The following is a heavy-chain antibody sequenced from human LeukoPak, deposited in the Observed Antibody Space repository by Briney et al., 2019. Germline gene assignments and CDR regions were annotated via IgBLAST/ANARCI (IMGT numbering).Heavy chain of an antibody. D-gene: IGHD3-22*01. J-gene: IGHJ6*02. CDR1: EFTFSSYG. V-gene: IGHV3-30*18. Sequence: GGSLILSWAAAEFTFSSYGMHWVRQAPGKGLEWVAVISYDGSNKYYADSVKGRFTISRDNSKNTLYLQMNSLRDEDRAVYYCAKEAPSSGYYPSRIYYYYYYGLDVWGQGTTVTVSS. CDR3: AKEAPSSGYYPSRIYYYYYYGLDV. CDR2: ISYDGSNK.